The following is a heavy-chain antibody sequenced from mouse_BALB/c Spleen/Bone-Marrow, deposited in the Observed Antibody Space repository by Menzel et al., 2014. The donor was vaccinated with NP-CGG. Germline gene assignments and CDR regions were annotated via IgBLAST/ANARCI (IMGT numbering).Heavy chain of an antibody. D-gene: IGHD1-1*01. Sequence: VKLMESGPEVVRPGVSVKISCKGSGYTFTDYAMHWVKQSHAKSLEWIGVISTYNGNTNYNQKFKGKATMTVDKSSGTAYMELARLTSEDSAIYYCAREIRAPWYAMDYWGQGTSVTVSS. CDR2: ISTYNGNT. V-gene: IGHV1-67*01. J-gene: IGHJ4*01. CDR3: AREIRAPWYAMDY. CDR1: GYTFTDYA.